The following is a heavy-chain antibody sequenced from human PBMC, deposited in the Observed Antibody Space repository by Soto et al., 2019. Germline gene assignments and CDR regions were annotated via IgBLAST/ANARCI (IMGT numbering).Heavy chain of an antibody. J-gene: IGHJ6*02. Sequence: QVQLVQSGAEVKKPGASVKVSCKASGYTFTSYDINWVRQATGQGLEWMGWMNPNNGNTGFAQKFQGRVTMTRNTSISTAYMELSSLRSEDTAVYYCARQYYDFWSGYNYGMDVWGQWTTVTVSS. CDR1: GYTFTSYD. CDR3: ARQYYDFWSGYNYGMDV. CDR2: MNPNNGNT. D-gene: IGHD3-3*01. V-gene: IGHV1-8*01.